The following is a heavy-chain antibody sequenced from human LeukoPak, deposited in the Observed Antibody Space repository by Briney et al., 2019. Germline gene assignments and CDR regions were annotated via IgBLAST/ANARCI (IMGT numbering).Heavy chain of an antibody. CDR2: ISYDGGNK. D-gene: IGHD2-15*01. CDR3: ARDIGYVVVVAATGRGFDY. V-gene: IGHV3-30-3*01. Sequence: GGSLRLSCAASGFTFSSYAIHWVRQAPGKGLEWVAVISYDGGNKYYADSVKGRFTISRDNSKNTLYLQMNSLRAEDTAVYYCARDIGYVVVVAATGRGFDYWGQGTLVTVSS. CDR1: GFTFSSYA. J-gene: IGHJ4*02.